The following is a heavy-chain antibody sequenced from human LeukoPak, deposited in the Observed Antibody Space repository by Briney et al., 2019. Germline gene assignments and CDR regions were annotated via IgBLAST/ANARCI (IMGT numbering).Heavy chain of an antibody. V-gene: IGHV1-2*02. Sequence: ASVKVSCKASGYTFTGYYMHWVRQAPGQGLEWMGWINPNSGGTSYAQKFQGRVTMTRDTSISTAYMELSRLRSDDTAVYYCARDLPYYYDSSGYLYYWGQGTLVTVSS. CDR1: GYTFTGYY. J-gene: IGHJ4*02. CDR2: INPNSGGT. D-gene: IGHD3-22*01. CDR3: ARDLPYYYDSSGYLYY.